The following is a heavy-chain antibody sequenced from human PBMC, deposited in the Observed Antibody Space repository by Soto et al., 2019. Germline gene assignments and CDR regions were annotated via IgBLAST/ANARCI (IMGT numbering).Heavy chain of an antibody. CDR2: ISYDGSNK. D-gene: IGHD3-3*01. V-gene: IGHV3-30*18. CDR1: GFTFSSYG. CDR3: ANDGRFLEWLLSTENAFDI. J-gene: IGHJ3*02. Sequence: QVQLVESGGGVVQPGRSLRLSCAASGFTFSSYGMHWVRQAPGKGLEWVAVISYDGSNKYYADSVKGRFTISRDNSKNTLYLQMNSLRAEDTAVYYCANDGRFLEWLLSTENAFDIWGQGTMVTVSS.